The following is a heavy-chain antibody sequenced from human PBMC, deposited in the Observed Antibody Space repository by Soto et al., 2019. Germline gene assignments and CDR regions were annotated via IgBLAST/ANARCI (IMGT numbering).Heavy chain of an antibody. CDR2: INSDGRST. CDR3: ARDSSWTGYSAQFDS. CDR1: GFTFSSHW. Sequence: EVQLVESGGRLVQPGGSLRLSCAASGFTFSSHWMHWVRHAPGKGLVWVSRINSDGRSTTNADSVKGRFTISRDNARNTLYLQMNSLRAEDTAVYYCARDSSWTGYSAQFDSWGQGTLVTVAS. J-gene: IGHJ4*02. D-gene: IGHD3-9*01. V-gene: IGHV3-74*01.